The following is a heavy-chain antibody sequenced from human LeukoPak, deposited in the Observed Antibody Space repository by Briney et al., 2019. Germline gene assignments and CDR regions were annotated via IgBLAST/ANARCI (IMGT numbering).Heavy chain of an antibody. CDR3: ARDGDVVVPAAPGFDY. D-gene: IGHD2-2*01. J-gene: IGHJ4*02. CDR2: IIPIFGTA. V-gene: IGHV1-69*13. Sequence: GASVKVSCKASGGTFSSYAISWVRQAPGQGLEWMGGIIPIFGTANYAQKFQGRVTITADESTSTAYMELSSLRSEDTAVYYCARDGDVVVPAAPGFDYWGQGTLVTVSS. CDR1: GGTFSSYA.